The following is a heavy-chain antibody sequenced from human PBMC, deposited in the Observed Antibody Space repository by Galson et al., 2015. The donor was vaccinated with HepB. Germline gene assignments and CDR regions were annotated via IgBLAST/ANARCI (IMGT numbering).Heavy chain of an antibody. CDR2: ISGYNSNT. J-gene: IGHJ5*02. V-gene: IGHV1-18*01. Sequence: SVKVSCKASGYTFINYGITWVRQAPGQGLEWMGWISGYNSNTKYAQKFQGRVTMTTDTSTSTAYMEVRSLRSDDTAVYYCARGALVVVVGATQNNWFDPWGQGTLVTVSS. D-gene: IGHD2-15*01. CDR3: ARGALVVVVGATQNNWFDP. CDR1: GYTFINYG.